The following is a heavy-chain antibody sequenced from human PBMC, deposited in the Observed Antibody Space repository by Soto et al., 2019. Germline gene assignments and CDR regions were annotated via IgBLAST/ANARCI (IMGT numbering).Heavy chain of an antibody. CDR3: TGEVASGY. V-gene: IGHV3-30*03. J-gene: IGHJ4*02. CDR2: ISRGGGTK. Sequence: QVQLVESGGGVVQPGRSLRLSCAVSGFTVSTYGMHWVRQAPGKGLEWVAVISRGGGTKYYADSVKGRFTISRDNSRNTLFLEMNSLSGDDMAVYYCTGEVASGYCGQGTLVTVSS. D-gene: IGHD2-8*02. CDR1: GFTVSTYG.